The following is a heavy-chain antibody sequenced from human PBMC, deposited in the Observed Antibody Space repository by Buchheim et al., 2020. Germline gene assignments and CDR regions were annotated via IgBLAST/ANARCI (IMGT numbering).Heavy chain of an antibody. Sequence: QVQLQESGPGLVKPSQTLSLTCTVSGVSISSGPFYWTWIRQQPGKGLAWIGYIHYTGLAYSSPSLSSRLSMSVDTSQNQFSLTLTAVTAADTAIYYCARDRGAHDYGPIDFWGQGAL. CDR3: ARDRGAHDYGPIDF. V-gene: IGHV4-31*03. CDR2: IHYTGLA. J-gene: IGHJ4*02. CDR1: GVSISSGPFY. D-gene: IGHD4-17*01.